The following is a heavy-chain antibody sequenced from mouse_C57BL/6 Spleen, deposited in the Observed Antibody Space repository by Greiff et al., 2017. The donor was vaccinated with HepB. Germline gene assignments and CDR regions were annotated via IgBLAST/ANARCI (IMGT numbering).Heavy chain of an antibody. D-gene: IGHD4-1*02. CDR2: ISSGGSYT. CDR3: DRRTTWGRYFDY. Sequence: EVKLMESGGDLVKPGGSLKLSCAASGFTFSSYGMPWVRQTPDKRLEWVATISSGGSYTYYPDSVKGRFTISRDNAKNTLYLQMSSLKSEDTALYCCDRRTTWGRYFDYWGKGTTLTVSS. J-gene: IGHJ2*01. V-gene: IGHV5-6*02. CDR1: GFTFSSYG.